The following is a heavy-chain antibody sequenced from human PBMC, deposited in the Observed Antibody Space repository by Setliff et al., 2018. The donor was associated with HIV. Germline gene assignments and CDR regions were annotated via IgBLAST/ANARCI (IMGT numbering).Heavy chain of an antibody. Sequence: LSLTCSVSGGSISTYYWSWIRQPPGKGLECIGYIYYSGSTNYSPSLMSRVTISVDTSKNQFSLNLSSVTAADTAVYYCARLGGYSSSWYVPYFYYMDVWGKGTTVTVS. V-gene: IGHV4-59*08. D-gene: IGHD6-13*01. J-gene: IGHJ6*03. CDR2: IYYSGST. CDR1: GGSISTYY. CDR3: ARLGGYSSSWYVPYFYYMDV.